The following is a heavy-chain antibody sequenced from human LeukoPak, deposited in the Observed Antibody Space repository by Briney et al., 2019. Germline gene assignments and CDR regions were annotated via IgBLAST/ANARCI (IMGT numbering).Heavy chain of an antibody. CDR3: ARNLDSSGYYTLADY. CDR1: GGTFSSYA. V-gene: IGHV1-69*13. Sequence: SVKVSCKASGGTFSSYAISWVRQAPGQGLEWMGGIIPIFGTANYAQKFQGRVTITADESTSTAYMELSSLRSEDTAVYYCARNLDSSGYYTLADYWGQGTLVTVSS. J-gene: IGHJ4*02. CDR2: IIPIFGTA. D-gene: IGHD3-22*01.